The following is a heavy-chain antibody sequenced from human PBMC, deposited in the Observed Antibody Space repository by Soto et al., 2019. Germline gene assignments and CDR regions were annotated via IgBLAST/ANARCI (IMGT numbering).Heavy chain of an antibody. D-gene: IGHD4-17*01. CDR3: ARRYGDPSSSAGFDY. Sequence: QVQLVQSGAEVKKPGASVKVACKASGYTFINYGISWVRQAPGQGLDWTGGISAYNGKTNYAQNHQGRVTMTTDTSTRTAYREWRSLRSDDTAVYYCARRYGDPSSSAGFDYWGQGTLVTISS. CDR1: GYTFINYG. V-gene: IGHV1-18*01. J-gene: IGHJ4*02. CDR2: ISAYNGKT.